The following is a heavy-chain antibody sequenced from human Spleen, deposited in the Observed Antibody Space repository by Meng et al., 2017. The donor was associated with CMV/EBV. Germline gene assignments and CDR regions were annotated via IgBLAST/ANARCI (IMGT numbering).Heavy chain of an antibody. J-gene: IGHJ6*02. CDR3: ARGNWNQGYYYYGMDV. Sequence: GGSLRLSCAASGFTFSSYWMHWVRQAPGKGLVWVSRINSDGSSTSYADSVKGRFTISRDNAKNTLYLQMNSLRAEDTAVYYCARGNWNQGYYYYGMDVWGQGTTVTVSS. V-gene: IGHV3-74*01. D-gene: IGHD1-1*01. CDR2: INSDGSST. CDR1: GFTFSSYW.